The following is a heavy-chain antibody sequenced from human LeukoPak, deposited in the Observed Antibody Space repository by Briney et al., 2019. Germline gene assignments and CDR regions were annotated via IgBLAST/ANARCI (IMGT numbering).Heavy chain of an antibody. V-gene: IGHV1-8*01. CDR2: TNPSSRNR. CDR3: ARNPSRSDTYFDL. Sequence: ASVNVSCKASGYTFTDYEINWVRQARGQGLEWMGWTNPSSRNRAYAPKFEGRVTMTTDTSTSTAYMELRSLTSEDTAVYYCARNPSRSDTYFDLWGQGTLVTVSS. CDR1: GYTFTDYE. J-gene: IGHJ4*02. D-gene: IGHD5-18*01.